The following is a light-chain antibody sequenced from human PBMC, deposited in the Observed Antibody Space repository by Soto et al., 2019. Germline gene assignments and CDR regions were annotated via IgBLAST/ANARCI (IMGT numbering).Light chain of an antibody. J-gene: IGKJ1*01. V-gene: IGKV3-20*01. Sequence: MVFTQSPGTLSLSPEERATLSCRPSQTVRSSSLAWYQQKPGQAPRLLIFGASTRAAGFPDRFSGSGSGTDFTLTISRLEPEDFAVYYCQQYGSSPRTFGQGTKVDIK. CDR1: QTVRSSS. CDR2: GAS. CDR3: QQYGSSPRT.